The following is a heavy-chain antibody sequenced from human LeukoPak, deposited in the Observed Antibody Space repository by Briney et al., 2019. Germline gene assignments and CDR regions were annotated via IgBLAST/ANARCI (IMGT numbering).Heavy chain of an antibody. Sequence: GGSLRLSCAASGFTFSSYAVSWVRQAPGKGLEWVSAISGSGGSTYYADSVKGRFTISRDNSKNTLYLQMNSLRAEDTAVYYCAKDRDYDYVWGSYRDWGQGTLVTVSS. J-gene: IGHJ4*02. D-gene: IGHD3-16*02. V-gene: IGHV3-23*01. CDR2: ISGSGGST. CDR1: GFTFSSYA. CDR3: AKDRDYDYVWGSYRD.